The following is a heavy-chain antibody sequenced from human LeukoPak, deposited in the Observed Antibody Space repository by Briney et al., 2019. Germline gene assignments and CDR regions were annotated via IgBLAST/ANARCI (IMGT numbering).Heavy chain of an antibody. J-gene: IGHJ3*02. V-gene: IGHV1-58*02. CDR1: GFTFTSSA. Sequence: VASVKVSCKASGFTFTSSAMQWVRQARGQRLEWIGWIVVGSGNTNYAQKFQERVTITRDMSTSTAYMELSSLGSEDTAVYYCAAEGAPPSYSDAFDIWGQGTMVTVSS. D-gene: IGHD2-21*01. CDR2: IVVGSGNT. CDR3: AAEGAPPSYSDAFDI.